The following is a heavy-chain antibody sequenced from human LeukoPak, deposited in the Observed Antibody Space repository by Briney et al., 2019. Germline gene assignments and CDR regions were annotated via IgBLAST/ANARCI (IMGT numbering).Heavy chain of an antibody. D-gene: IGHD2-21*01. CDR2: IIPILDNA. J-gene: IGHJ3*02. CDR1: GGTFSSYA. V-gene: IGHV1-69*04. Sequence: ASVKVSCKASGGTFSSYAISWVRQAPGQGLEWMGRIIPILDNANYAQKFQGRVTINADKSTSTAYMELSSLRSEDTAVYYCARGPTDYYHGDYDAFDIWGQGTMVTVSS. CDR3: ARGPTDYYHGDYDAFDI.